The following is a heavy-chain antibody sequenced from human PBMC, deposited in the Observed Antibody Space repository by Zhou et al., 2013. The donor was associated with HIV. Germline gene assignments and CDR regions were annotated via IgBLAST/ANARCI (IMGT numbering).Heavy chain of an antibody. D-gene: IGHD6-13*01. J-gene: IGHJ3*02. V-gene: IGHV4-4*09. CDR3: ARLPAAGQLSDAFDI. CDR1: GGSISSYY. CDR2: IYTSGST. Sequence: QVQLQESGPGLVKPSETLSLTCTVSGGSISSYYLSWIRQPPGKGLEWIGYIYTSGSTNYNPSLKSRVTISIDTSKNQFSLKLSSVTAADTAVYYCARLPAAGQLSDAFDIWGQGTMVTVSS.